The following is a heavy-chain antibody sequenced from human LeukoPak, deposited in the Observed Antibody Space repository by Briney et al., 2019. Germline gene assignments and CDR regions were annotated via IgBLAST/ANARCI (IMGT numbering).Heavy chain of an antibody. D-gene: IGHD6-6*01. CDR3: ARGRIYSSSSFYRFDY. J-gene: IGHJ4*02. Sequence: PGGSLRLSCAVSGFTFSNYWMSWIRQPPGKGLEWIGSIYYSGSTYYNPSLKSRVTISVDTSKNQFSLKLSSVTAADTAVYYCARGRIYSSSSFYRFDYWGQGTLVTVSS. V-gene: IGHV4-39*01. CDR1: GFTFSNYW. CDR2: IYYSGST.